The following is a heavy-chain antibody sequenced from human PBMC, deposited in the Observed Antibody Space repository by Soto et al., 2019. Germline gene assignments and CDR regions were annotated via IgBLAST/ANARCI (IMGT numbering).Heavy chain of an antibody. CDR2: INTDGSNT. CDR3: AREFCSGGNCYTYYFDP. V-gene: IGHV3-74*01. CDR1: GLTFNRYW. D-gene: IGHD2-15*01. Sequence: GTLTLTCTASGLTFNRYWMHWVRHAPGKGLVWVSHINTDGSNTNYADSVKGRFTISRDNAKSTLFLQMNSLRDEDTAVYYCAREFCSGGNCYTYYFDPWGQGITVTVP. J-gene: IGHJ5*02.